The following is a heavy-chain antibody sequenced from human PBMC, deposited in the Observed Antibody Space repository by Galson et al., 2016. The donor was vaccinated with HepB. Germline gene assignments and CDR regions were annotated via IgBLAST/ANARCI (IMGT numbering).Heavy chain of an antibody. CDR2: ISYNGENK. V-gene: IGHV3-30*03. CDR1: GFTFSRYG. J-gene: IGHJ3*02. Sequence: SLRLSCAVSGFTFSRYGMHWVRQAPGKGLEWVAVISYNGENKFYEESMKGRFTISRDNSKNTMYLQLDSLRVADTAIYYCARDRSAYSSALDMWGRGTMVTVSS. CDR3: ARDRSAYSSALDM. D-gene: IGHD3-3*01.